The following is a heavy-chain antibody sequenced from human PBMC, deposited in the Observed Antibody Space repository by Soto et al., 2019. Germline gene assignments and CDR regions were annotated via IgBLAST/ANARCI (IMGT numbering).Heavy chain of an antibody. V-gene: IGHV4-39*01. CDR2: IYYSGST. CDR3: ERKVGGVNWFDT. Sequence: SETLSLTCTVSVGSISSSSYYWGWIRQPPGKGLEWIGSIYYSGSTYYNPSLKSRVTISVDTSKNQFSLKLSSVTAADTAVYYCERKVGGVNWFDTWGQGTLVTVSS. CDR1: VGSISSSSYY. D-gene: IGHD3-16*01. J-gene: IGHJ5*02.